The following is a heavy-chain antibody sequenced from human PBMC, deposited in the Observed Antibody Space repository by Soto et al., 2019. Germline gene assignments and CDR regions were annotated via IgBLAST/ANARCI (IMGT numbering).Heavy chain of an antibody. V-gene: IGHV6-1*01. CDR2: TYYKSKWFN. CDR1: GDSVSSNSAG. D-gene: IGHD5-12*01. Sequence: QVQLQLSGPGLMEPSQTLSLTCAISGDSVSSNSAGWNWVRQTPSRGLEWLGRTYYKSKWFNNYAVSVKSRITINPDTSQNQFSLHLDSVTPEDTAVYFCARGSWDDVSGHYYMHVWGKGTTVTVSS. J-gene: IGHJ6*03. CDR3: ARGSWDDVSGHYYMHV.